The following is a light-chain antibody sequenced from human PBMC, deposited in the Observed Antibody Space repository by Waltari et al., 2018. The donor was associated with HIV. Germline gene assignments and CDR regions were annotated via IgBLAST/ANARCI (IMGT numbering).Light chain of an antibody. Sequence: QSVLTQPPSVSGAPGQTVTISCPGGSSNIGAGYDVHWYQRLPGTAPKLLIFATINRPSGVPDRFSGSSSGTSASLAITGLQAEDEADYYCQSYDSSLTMVFGGGTKVTVL. CDR2: ATI. J-gene: IGLJ2*01. CDR1: SSNIGAGYD. V-gene: IGLV1-40*01. CDR3: QSYDSSLTMV.